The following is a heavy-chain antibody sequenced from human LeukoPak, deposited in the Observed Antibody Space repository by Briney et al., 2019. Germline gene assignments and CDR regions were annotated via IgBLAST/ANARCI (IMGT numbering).Heavy chain of an antibody. CDR1: GGSFSGYY. CDR2: INHSGST. J-gene: IGHJ5*02. Sequence: SETLPLTCAVYGGSFSGYYWSWIRQPPGKGLEWIGEINHSGSTNYNPSLKSRVTISVDTSKNQFSLKLSSVTAADTAVYYCGVAVAGTRWFDPWGQGTLVTVSS. D-gene: IGHD6-13*01. CDR3: GVAVAGTRWFDP. V-gene: IGHV4-34*01.